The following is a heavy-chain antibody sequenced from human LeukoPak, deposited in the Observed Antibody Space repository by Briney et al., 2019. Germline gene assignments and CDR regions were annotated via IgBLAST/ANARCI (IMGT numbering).Heavy chain of an antibody. Sequence: GGSPRLSCAASGFTFSSYAMSWVRQAPGKGLEWVPAISGSGGSTYYADSVKGRFTISRDNSKNSLYLQMNSLRAEDTAVYYCARDIRVVGATTGDYWGQGTLVTVSS. D-gene: IGHD1-26*01. CDR1: GFTFSSYA. CDR2: ISGSGGST. CDR3: ARDIRVVGATTGDY. V-gene: IGHV3-23*01. J-gene: IGHJ4*02.